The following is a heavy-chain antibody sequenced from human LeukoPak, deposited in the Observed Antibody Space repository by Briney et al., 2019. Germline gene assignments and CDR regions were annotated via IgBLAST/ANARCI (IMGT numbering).Heavy chain of an antibody. CDR3: ARGLGSPTDY. CDR2: INDDGSTT. J-gene: IGHJ4*02. CDR1: GFTFRTYW. V-gene: IGHV3-74*01. Sequence: PGGSLRLSCAASGFTFRTYWMHWHRLAPGKGLVWVSRINDDGSTTTYADSVKGRFTISRDNAKSTLYLQMNSLRAEDTAVYYCARGLGSPTDYWGQGTLVTVSS. D-gene: IGHD1-26*01.